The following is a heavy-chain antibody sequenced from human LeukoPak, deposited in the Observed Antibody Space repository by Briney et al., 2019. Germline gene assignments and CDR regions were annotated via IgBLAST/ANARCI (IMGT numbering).Heavy chain of an antibody. D-gene: IGHD2-2*01. Sequence: SETLSLTCTGSGGSISSYYWSWIRQPAGKGLEWIGRIYTSGSTNYNPSLKSRVTMSVDTSKNQFSLKLSSVTAADTAVYYCARVGGGCDCSSTSCCYYYGMDVWGQGTTVTVSS. CDR3: ARVGGGCDCSSTSCCYYYGMDV. V-gene: IGHV4-4*07. J-gene: IGHJ6*02. CDR1: GGSISSYY. CDR2: IYTSGST.